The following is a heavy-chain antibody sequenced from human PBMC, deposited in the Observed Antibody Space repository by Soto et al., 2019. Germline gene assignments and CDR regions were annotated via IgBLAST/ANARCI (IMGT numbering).Heavy chain of an antibody. D-gene: IGHD6-19*01. J-gene: IGHJ4*02. V-gene: IGHV3-30-3*01. CDR1: GFTFSSYA. CDR2: ISYDGSNK. Sequence: GGSLRLSCAASGFTFSSYAMHGVRQAPGKGLEGVAVISYDGSNKYYADSVKGRFTISRDNSKNTLYLQMNSLRAEDTAVYYCARDGRRSGWSFDYWGQGTLVTVSS. CDR3: ARDGRRSGWSFDY.